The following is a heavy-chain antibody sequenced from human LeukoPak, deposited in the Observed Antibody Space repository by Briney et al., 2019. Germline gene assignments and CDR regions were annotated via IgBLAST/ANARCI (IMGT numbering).Heavy chain of an antibody. V-gene: IGHV3-7*01. J-gene: IGHJ4*02. D-gene: IGHD6-13*01. Sequence: GGSLRLSCAASGLTFSSYWMSWVRQAPGKGLEWVANIKQDGSEKYYVDSVKGRFTISRDNAKNSLYLQMNRLRAEDTAVYYCARVMAAAGTEIDYWGQGTLVTVSS. CDR1: GLTFSSYW. CDR2: IKQDGSEK. CDR3: ARVMAAAGTEIDY.